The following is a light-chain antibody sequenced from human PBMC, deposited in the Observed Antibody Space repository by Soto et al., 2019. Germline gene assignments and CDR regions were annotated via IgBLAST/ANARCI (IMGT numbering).Light chain of an antibody. J-gene: IGKJ3*01. CDR1: QSVLYNSNNKNY. CDR3: QQYYSTPFT. CDR2: WAS. V-gene: IGKV4-1*01. Sequence: SQAVSLGERATINCKSSQSVLYNSNNKNYLAWYQQRPGQPPKLVIYWASTRESGVPDRFSGSGSGTDFTLTISSLQAEDVAVYYCQQYYSTPFTFGPGTRVDIK.